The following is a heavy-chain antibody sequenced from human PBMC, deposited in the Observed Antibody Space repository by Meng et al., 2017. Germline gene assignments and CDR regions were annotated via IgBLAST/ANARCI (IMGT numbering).Heavy chain of an antibody. D-gene: IGHD5-18*01. CDR2: IYTSGST. J-gene: IGHJ6*02. V-gene: IGHV4-4*07. CDR1: GGSISSYY. Sequence: SETLSLTCTVSGGSISSYYWSWIRQPAGKGLEWIGRIYTSGSTNYNPPLKSRVTMSVDTSKNQFSLKLSSVTAADTAVYYCARDLQLWSNIYYYYYYGMDVWGQGTTVTVSS. CDR3: ARDLQLWSNIYYYYYYGMDV.